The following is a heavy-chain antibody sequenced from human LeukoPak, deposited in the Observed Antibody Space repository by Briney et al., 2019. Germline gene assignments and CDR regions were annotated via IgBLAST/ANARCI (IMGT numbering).Heavy chain of an antibody. D-gene: IGHD3-10*01. CDR1: GFTFANTW. Sequence: GGSLRLSCAASGFTFANTWMHWVRQAPGKGLVRVSLINNDGSTTNYADSVKGRFTISRDNAKNTVYLQMNSLRVEDTAVYYCAIGGTYGSGSWGQGTLVTVSS. CDR2: INNDGSTT. J-gene: IGHJ4*02. V-gene: IGHV3-74*01. CDR3: AIGGTYGSGS.